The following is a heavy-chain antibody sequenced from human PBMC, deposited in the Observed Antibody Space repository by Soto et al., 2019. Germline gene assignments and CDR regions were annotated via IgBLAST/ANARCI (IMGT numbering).Heavy chain of an antibody. CDR2: IRSKAYGGTT. Sequence: GGSLRLSCTASGFTFGDYAMSWFRQAPGKGLEWIGFIRSKAYGGTTEYAASVKGRFTISRDDSKSIAYLQLNSLRVEDTAVYYCARDFTYYYASPESFDFWGQGTLVTVSS. CDR3: ARDFTYYYASPESFDF. D-gene: IGHD3-10*01. V-gene: IGHV3-49*03. CDR1: GFTFGDYA. J-gene: IGHJ4*02.